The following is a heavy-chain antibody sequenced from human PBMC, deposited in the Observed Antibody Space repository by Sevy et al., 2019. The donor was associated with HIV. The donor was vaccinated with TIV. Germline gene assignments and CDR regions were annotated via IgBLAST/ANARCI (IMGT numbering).Heavy chain of an antibody. CDR1: GFTFSSYA. CDR2: ISYDGSNK. D-gene: IGHD6-13*01. Sequence: GGSLRLSCAASGFTFSSYAMHWVRQAPGKGLEWVAVISYDGSNKYYADSVKGRFTISRDNSKNTLYLQMNSLRAEVTAVYYCLPLLIAAAPHVDYWGQGTLVTVSS. J-gene: IGHJ4*02. V-gene: IGHV3-30-3*01. CDR3: LPLLIAAAPHVDY.